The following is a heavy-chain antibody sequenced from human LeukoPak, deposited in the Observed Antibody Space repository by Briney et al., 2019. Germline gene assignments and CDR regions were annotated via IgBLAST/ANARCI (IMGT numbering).Heavy chain of an antibody. V-gene: IGHV4-59*01. CDR3: ARSPYNNTWYGYFDY. D-gene: IGHD6-13*01. Sequence: SETLSLTCTVSGGSISSYYWSWIRQPPGKGLEWIGYIYYSGSTNYNPSLKSRVTISVDTSKNQFSLKLSSVTAADTAVYYCARSPYNNTWYGYFDYWGQGTRVTVSS. CDR1: GGSISSYY. CDR2: IYYSGST. J-gene: IGHJ4*02.